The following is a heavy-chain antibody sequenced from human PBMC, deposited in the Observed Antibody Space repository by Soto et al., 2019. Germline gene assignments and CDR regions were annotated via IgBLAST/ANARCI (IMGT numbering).Heavy chain of an antibody. Sequence: PSETLSLTCAVSGGSISSGGYSWSWIRQPPGKGLEWIGNIYHSGSTYYNPSLKSRVTISVDRSKNQFSLKLSSVTAADTAVYYCARQMTTVTTVDYWGQGTLVTVSS. CDR3: ARQMTTVTTVDY. CDR1: GGSISSGGYS. J-gene: IGHJ4*02. V-gene: IGHV4-30-2*01. D-gene: IGHD4-17*01. CDR2: IYHSGST.